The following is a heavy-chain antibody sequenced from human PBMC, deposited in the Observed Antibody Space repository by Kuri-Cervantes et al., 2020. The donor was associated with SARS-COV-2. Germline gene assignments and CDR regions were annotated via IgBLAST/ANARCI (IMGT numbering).Heavy chain of an antibody. CDR2: IKQDGSEK. CDR1: GFTFNTYW. D-gene: IGHD2-2*01. J-gene: IGHJ6*02. V-gene: IGHV3-7*04. Sequence: GSLILSCAASGFTFNTYWMTWVRQAPGKGLESVANIKQDGSEKYYVDSVKGRFTISRDNAKNSLYLQMNSLRAEDTAVYYCAREEVVPAAVRGYFYRYGMGVWGQGTTVTVSS. CDR3: AREEVVPAAVRGYFYRYGMGV.